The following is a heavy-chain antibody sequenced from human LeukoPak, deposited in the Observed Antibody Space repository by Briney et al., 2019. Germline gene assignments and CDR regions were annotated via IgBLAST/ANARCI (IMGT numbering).Heavy chain of an antibody. V-gene: IGHV7-4-1*02. CDR3: ARGDRIYYYDSSGYLFPDY. J-gene: IGHJ4*02. CDR1: GYTFTSYA. D-gene: IGHD3-22*01. Sequence: ASVKVSCKASGYTFTSYAMNWVRQAPGQGLEWMGWINTNTGKPTYAQGFTGRFGFSLDTSVSTAYLQISSLKAEDTAVYYCARGDRIYYYDSSGYLFPDYWGQGTLVTVSS. CDR2: INTNTGKP.